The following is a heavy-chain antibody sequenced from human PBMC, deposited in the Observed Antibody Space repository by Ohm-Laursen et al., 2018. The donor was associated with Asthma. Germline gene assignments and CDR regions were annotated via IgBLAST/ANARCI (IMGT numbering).Heavy chain of an antibody. Sequence: SVKVSCKASGGTFSSYAISWVRQAPGQGLEWMGGIIPIFGTANYAQKFQGRVTITADESTSTAYMELSSLRSEDTAVYHCARHHYYDSSGYYSDYWGQGTLVTVSS. CDR1: GGTFSSYA. V-gene: IGHV1-69*13. J-gene: IGHJ4*02. D-gene: IGHD3-22*01. CDR3: ARHHYYDSSGYYSDY. CDR2: IIPIFGTA.